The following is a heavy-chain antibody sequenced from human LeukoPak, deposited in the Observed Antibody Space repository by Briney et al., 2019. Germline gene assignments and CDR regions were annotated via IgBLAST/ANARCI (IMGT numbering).Heavy chain of an antibody. Sequence: PGGSLRLSCAASGFTFSSYAMSWVRQAPGKGLEWVSAISGSGGSTYYADSVKGRFTISRDNSKNTLYLQMNSLRAEDTAVYYCARGGPDYYDSSGWESTILDAFDIWGQGTMVTVSS. V-gene: IGHV3-23*01. CDR3: ARGGPDYYDSSGWESTILDAFDI. CDR2: ISGSGGST. CDR1: GFTFSSYA. J-gene: IGHJ3*02. D-gene: IGHD3-22*01.